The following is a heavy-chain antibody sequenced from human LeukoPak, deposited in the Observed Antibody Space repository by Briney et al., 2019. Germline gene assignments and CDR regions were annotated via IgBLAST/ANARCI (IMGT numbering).Heavy chain of an antibody. Sequence: GASVKVSCKASGYTFTSYGISWVRQAPGQGLEWVGWISAYNGNTNYAQKLQGRVTMTTDTSTSTAYMELRGLRSDDTAEYYCARAEPIVGTITGIWGQGTMVTVSS. CDR2: ISAYNGNT. D-gene: IGHD1-26*01. V-gene: IGHV1-18*01. J-gene: IGHJ3*02. CDR3: ARAEPIVGTITGI. CDR1: GYTFTSYG.